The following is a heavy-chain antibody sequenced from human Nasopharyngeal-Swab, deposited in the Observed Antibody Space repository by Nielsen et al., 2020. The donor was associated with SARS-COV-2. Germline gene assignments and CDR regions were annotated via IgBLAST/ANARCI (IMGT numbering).Heavy chain of an antibody. J-gene: IGHJ4*02. CDR3: ARDGYKSGGLDY. V-gene: IGHV3-30*03. CDR2: ISYDGSNK. CDR1: GFTFSSYG. Sequence: GGSLRLSCAASGFTFSSYGMHWVRQAPGKGLEWVAVISYDGSNKYYADSVKGRFTISRDNSKNTLYLQMNSLRAEDTAVYYCARDGYKSGGLDYWGQGTLVTVSS. D-gene: IGHD2-2*02.